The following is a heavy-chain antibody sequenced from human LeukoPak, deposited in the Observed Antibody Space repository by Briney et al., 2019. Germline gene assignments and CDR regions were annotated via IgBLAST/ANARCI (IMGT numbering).Heavy chain of an antibody. J-gene: IGHJ4*02. Sequence: QRGGFLRSSCASSGIPFNYYVINLLRHAPGKGQEGVLFITSSCSIIYYADYVKGRFTISKDNGKNSLYLQMSSLRAEDTAVYYCARGGWNYVFNYWGQGTLVTVSS. D-gene: IGHD1-7*01. CDR2: ITSSCSII. V-gene: IGHV3-48*03. CDR1: GIPFNYYV. CDR3: ARGGWNYVFNY.